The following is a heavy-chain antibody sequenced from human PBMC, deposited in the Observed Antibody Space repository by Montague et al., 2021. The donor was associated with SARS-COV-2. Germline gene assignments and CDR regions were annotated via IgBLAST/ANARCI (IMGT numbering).Heavy chain of an antibody. V-gene: IGHV4-39*07. Sequence: RGSTYYNPSLKSRVTISVDTSKTQSSLKLSSVTAADTAVYYCSRDTRITMRVVFEGSGMDVWGLWITV. D-gene: IGHD3-22*01. CDR3: SRDTRITMRVVFEGSGMDV. CDR2: RGST. J-gene: IGHJ6*02.